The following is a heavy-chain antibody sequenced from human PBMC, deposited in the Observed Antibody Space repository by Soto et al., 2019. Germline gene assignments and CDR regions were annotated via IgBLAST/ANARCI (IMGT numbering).Heavy chain of an antibody. CDR1: GGSVSSGSYY. Sequence: SETLSLTSTVSGGSVSSGSYYWSWIRQPPGKGLEWIGYIYYSGSTNYNPSLKSRVTISVDTSKNQFSLKLSSVTAADTAVYYCARVTTDSSGWYGEDAFDIWGQGPMVTV. V-gene: IGHV4-61*01. J-gene: IGHJ3*02. CDR3: ARVTTDSSGWYGEDAFDI. D-gene: IGHD6-13*01. CDR2: IYYSGST.